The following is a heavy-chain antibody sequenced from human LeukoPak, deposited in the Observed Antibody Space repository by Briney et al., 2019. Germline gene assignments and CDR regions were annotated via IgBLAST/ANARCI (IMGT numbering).Heavy chain of an antibody. J-gene: IGHJ4*02. Sequence: GGSLRLSSGVSGFTFSSSSMNWVRQAPGKGLDWVSYISSSSSTIYYADSVKGRFTISRDNAKNSLYLKMNSLRDEDTAVYYCARYFDSWGQGTLVTVSS. CDR2: ISSSSSTI. CDR1: GFTFSSSS. CDR3: ARYFDS. V-gene: IGHV3-48*02.